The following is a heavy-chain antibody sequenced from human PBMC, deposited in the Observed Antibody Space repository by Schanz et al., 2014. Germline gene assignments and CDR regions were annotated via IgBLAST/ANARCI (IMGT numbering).Heavy chain of an antibody. V-gene: IGHV3-23*01. D-gene: IGHD1-26*01. CDR3: AKELYSGSHYGWFDP. CDR2: IGGSDGST. J-gene: IGHJ5*02. Sequence: EVQLLESGGGLVQPGGSLRLSCAASGFTFSSYAMSWVRQAPGKGLEWVSAIGGSDGSTSYADSVKGRFTISRDNSKNTLFLQMNSLRAEDTAVYFCAKELYSGSHYGWFDPWGQGTLVTVSS. CDR1: GFTFSSYA.